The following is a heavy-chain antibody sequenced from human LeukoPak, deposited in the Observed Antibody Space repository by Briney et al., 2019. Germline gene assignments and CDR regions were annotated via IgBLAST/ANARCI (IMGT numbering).Heavy chain of an antibody. J-gene: IGHJ4*02. Sequence: EASVKVSCKASGYTFTGYYMHWVRQAPGQGLEWMGWINPNSGGTNYAQKFQGRVTMTRDTSISTAYMGLSRLRSDDTAVYYCARDGYYGSGSYSAPDYWGQGTLVTVSS. D-gene: IGHD3-10*01. CDR1: GYTFTGYY. CDR3: ARDGYYGSGSYSAPDY. V-gene: IGHV1-2*02. CDR2: INPNSGGT.